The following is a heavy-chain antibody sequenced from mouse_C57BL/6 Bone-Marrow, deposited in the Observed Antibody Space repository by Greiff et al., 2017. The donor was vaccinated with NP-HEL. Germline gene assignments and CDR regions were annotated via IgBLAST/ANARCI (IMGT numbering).Heavy chain of an antibody. CDR2: INPSSGYT. CDR1: GYTFTSYT. D-gene: IGHD2-1*01. Sequence: VQVVESGAELARPGASVKMSCKASGYTFTSYTMHWVKQRPGQGLEWIGYINPSSGYTKYNQKFKDKATLTADKSSSTAYMQLSSLTSEDSAVYYCARGAIYYGAYWGQGTLVTVSA. V-gene: IGHV1-4*01. CDR3: ARGAIYYGAY. J-gene: IGHJ3*01.